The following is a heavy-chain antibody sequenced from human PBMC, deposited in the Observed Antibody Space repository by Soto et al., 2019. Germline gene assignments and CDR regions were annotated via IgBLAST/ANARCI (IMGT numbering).Heavy chain of an antibody. D-gene: IGHD3-10*01. CDR1: GFTFNTYP. CDR2: ISSTAGRTS. J-gene: IGHJ6*02. Sequence: GGSLRLSCATSGFTFNTYPMTWVRQAPGKGLEWVSSISSTAGRTSSYADSVKGRFAISRDFSDNTVYLQMNNLRVDDTAVYFCAKGVLSFHYGMEVWGQGNTVTVSS. CDR3: AKGVLSFHYGMEV. V-gene: IGHV3-23*01.